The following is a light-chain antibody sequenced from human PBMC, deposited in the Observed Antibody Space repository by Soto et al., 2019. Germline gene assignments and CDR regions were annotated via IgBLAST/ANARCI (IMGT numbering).Light chain of an antibody. J-gene: IGKJ1*01. CDR1: QSVSSY. CDR3: QQRDNWPLT. CDR2: DAS. Sequence: EIVLTQSPATLSLSPGERATLSCRASQSVSSYFAWYQQKPGQAPRLLIYDASNRATGIPARFSGSGSGTDFTLTISSLEPEDFAVYYYQQRDNWPLTFGQGTKVDIK. V-gene: IGKV3-11*01.